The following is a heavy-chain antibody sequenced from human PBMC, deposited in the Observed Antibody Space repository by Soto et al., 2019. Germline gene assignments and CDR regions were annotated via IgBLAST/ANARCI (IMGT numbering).Heavy chain of an antibody. D-gene: IGHD5-18*01. CDR3: AKIPATSMAAIDY. CDR1: GFTFSSYA. V-gene: IGHV3-23*01. J-gene: IGHJ4*02. Sequence: PGGSLRLSCAASGFTFSSYAMSWVRQAPGKGLEWVSTISGSGGTTFYADSVKGRFTISRDNSKNTLYLQMNSLRAEDTAVYSCAKIPATSMAAIDYWGQGTLVTVPQ. CDR2: ISGSGGTT.